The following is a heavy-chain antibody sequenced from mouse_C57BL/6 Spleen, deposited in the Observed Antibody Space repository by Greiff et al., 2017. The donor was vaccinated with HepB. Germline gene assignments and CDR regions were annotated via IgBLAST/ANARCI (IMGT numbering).Heavy chain of an antibody. D-gene: IGHD1-1*01. Sequence: QVQLQQSGAELVRPGTSVKVSCKASGYAFTNYLIEWVKQRPGQGLEWIGVSNPGSGGTNYNEKFKGKATLTADKSSSTAYMQLSSLTSEDSAVYFGAREEFITTALDYWGQGTTLTVSS. CDR2: SNPGSGGT. J-gene: IGHJ2*01. CDR3: AREEFITTALDY. V-gene: IGHV1-54*01. CDR1: GYAFTNYL.